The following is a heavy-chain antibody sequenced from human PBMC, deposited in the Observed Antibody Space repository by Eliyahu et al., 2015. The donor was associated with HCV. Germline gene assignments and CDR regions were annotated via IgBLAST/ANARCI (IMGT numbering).Heavy chain of an antibody. D-gene: IGHD6-13*01. CDR3: AKDSRVTATGVFDY. CDR1: GFTFSSYA. Sequence: EVQLLESGGGLVQPGGSLRLSCAASGFTFSSYAMSWVPPGPGKGVGGGSSISSSGGDTYYADSVKGRFTISRDNSKNTLYLQLNSLRAEDTALYYCAKDSRVTATGVFDYWGQGTLVTVSS. CDR2: ISSSGGDT. V-gene: IGHV3-23*01. J-gene: IGHJ4*02.